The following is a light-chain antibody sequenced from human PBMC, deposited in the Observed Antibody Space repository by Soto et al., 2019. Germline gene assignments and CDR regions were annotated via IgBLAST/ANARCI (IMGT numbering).Light chain of an antibody. CDR2: GNI. J-gene: IGLJ1*01. Sequence: QSLLTQAPSVSGAPGQRFTISCTGSISNIVAGYDVDWYQQRPGTAPKLLIFGNINRPSGVPDRFSGSKSGTSASLAITGLQAEDEGDYYCQSYDSTLSARYVFGTGTKVTVL. CDR1: ISNIVAGYD. V-gene: IGLV1-40*01. CDR3: QSYDSTLSARYV.